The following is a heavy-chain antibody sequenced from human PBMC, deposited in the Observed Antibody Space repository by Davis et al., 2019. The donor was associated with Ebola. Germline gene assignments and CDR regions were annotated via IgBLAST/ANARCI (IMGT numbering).Heavy chain of an antibody. CDR3: ARYYYDSSGSRFFDY. CDR2: INPNSGGT. D-gene: IGHD3-22*01. V-gene: IGHV1-2*06. CDR1: GYTFTVYY. J-gene: IGHJ4*02. Sequence: ASVKVSCKASGYTFTVYYMHWVRQAPGQGLEWMGRINPNSGGTNYAQKFQGRVTMTRDTSISTAYMELSRLRSDDTAVYYCARYYYDSSGSRFFDYWGQGTLVTVSS.